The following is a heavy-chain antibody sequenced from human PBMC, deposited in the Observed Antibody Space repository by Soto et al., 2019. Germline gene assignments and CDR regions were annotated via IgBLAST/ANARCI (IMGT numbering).Heavy chain of an antibody. Sequence: GESLKISCKGSGYSFTSYSIGWVRQMPGKGLEWMGIIYPGDSDTSYSPSFQGQVTISADKSISTAYLQWSCLKASDTAMFYCASTGGRYDSSGYFFHYWGQGTLVTVSS. CDR2: IYPGDSDT. V-gene: IGHV5-51*01. J-gene: IGHJ4*02. CDR3: ASTGGRYDSSGYFFHY. D-gene: IGHD3-22*01. CDR1: GYSFTSYS.